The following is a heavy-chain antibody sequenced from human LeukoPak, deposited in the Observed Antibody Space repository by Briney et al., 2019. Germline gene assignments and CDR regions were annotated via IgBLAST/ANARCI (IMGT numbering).Heavy chain of an antibody. CDR1: GFTFSSYG. D-gene: IGHD3-22*01. J-gene: IGHJ5*02. CDR2: IYSGGST. V-gene: IGHV3-53*01. Sequence: GGSLRLSCAASGFTFSSYGMHWVRQAPGKGLEWVSVIYSGGSTYYADSVKGRFTISRDNSKNTLYLQMNSLRAEDTAVYYCARDQYYYDSSGYQYNWFDPWGQGTLVTVSS. CDR3: ARDQYYYDSSGYQYNWFDP.